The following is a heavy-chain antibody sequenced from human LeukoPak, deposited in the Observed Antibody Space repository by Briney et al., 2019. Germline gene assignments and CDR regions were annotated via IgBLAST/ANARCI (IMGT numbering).Heavy chain of an antibody. V-gene: IGHV3-30*18. J-gene: IGHJ4*02. Sequence: TGGSLRLSCAASGFTFSSYGMHWVRQAPGKGLEWVAVISYDGSNKYYADSVKGRFTISRDNSKNTLYLQMNSLRAEDTAVYYCAKACGDSSSFDYWGQGTLVTVSS. CDR1: GFTFSSYG. CDR3: AKACGDSSSFDY. D-gene: IGHD6-13*01. CDR2: ISYDGSNK.